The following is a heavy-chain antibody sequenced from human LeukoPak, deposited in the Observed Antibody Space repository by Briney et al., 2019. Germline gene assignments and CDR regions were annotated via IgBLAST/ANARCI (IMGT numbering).Heavy chain of an antibody. CDR2: ISSSGSTI. J-gene: IGHJ4*02. V-gene: IGHV3-48*03. D-gene: IGHD6-13*01. Sequence: GGSLRLSCAASGFTFSSYEMNWVRQAPGKGLEWVSYISSSGSTIYYADSVKGRFTISRDNAKNSLYLQMSSLRAEDTAVYYCARLSSLTDYWGQGTLVTVSS. CDR3: ARLSSLTDY. CDR1: GFTFSSYE.